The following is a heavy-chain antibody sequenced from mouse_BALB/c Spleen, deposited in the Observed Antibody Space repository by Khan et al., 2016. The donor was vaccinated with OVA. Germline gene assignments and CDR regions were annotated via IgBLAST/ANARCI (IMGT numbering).Heavy chain of an antibody. D-gene: IGHD1-1*01. V-gene: IGHV3-2*02. J-gene: IGHJ2*01. Sequence: EVQLQESGPGLMKPPQSLSLTCTVTGYSITSDYAWNWIRQFPGNKLEWMGYISYSGYTSYNPSLKSRISVTRDTSKNQFFLQLNSVTTEDTATXFSARSVYYSGSTFYYFDFWGQGTTLTVSS. CDR2: ISYSGYT. CDR3: ARSVYYSGSTFYYFDF. CDR1: GYSITSDYA.